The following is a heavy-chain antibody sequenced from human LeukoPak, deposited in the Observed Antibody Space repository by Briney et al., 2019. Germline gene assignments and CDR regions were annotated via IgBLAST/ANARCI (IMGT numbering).Heavy chain of an antibody. CDR2: IFYTGNT. V-gene: IGHV4-39*01. J-gene: IGHJ5*02. Sequence: PSETLSLTCTVSGGSILDSTYYWAWIRQPPGKGLEWIATIFYTGNTRYNPSLKSRVTMSVDTVKNQFSLNLNSVTAADTAVYYCARQSSGYYYGWFDPWGQGTLVTVSS. CDR1: GGSILDSTYY. D-gene: IGHD3-22*01. CDR3: ARQSSGYYYGWFDP.